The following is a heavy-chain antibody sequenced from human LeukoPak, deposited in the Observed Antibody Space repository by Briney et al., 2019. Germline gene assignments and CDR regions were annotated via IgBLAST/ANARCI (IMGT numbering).Heavy chain of an antibody. V-gene: IGHV5-51*01. CDR2: IYPGDSDT. Sequence: GESLKISCKGSGYSFTSYWIGWVRQMPGKGLEWMGIIYPGDSDTRYSPSFQGQVTISADKSISTAYLQWSSLKASDTAMYYCARGRSEPIQLWFSHFDYWGQGTLVTVSS. D-gene: IGHD5-18*01. CDR3: ARGRSEPIQLWFSHFDY. CDR1: GYSFTSYW. J-gene: IGHJ4*02.